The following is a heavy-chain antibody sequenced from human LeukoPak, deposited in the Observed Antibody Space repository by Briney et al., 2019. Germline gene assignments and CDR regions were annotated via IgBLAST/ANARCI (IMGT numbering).Heavy chain of an antibody. CDR1: GGTFSSNA. J-gene: IGHJ4*02. CDR3: AISAGYNYDCGIYRLFVY. D-gene: IGHD3-16*02. V-gene: IGHV1-69*01. Sequence: GSSVKVSRTSSGGTFSSNAMCGLAQAPGQGLEWMGGIIPIFGTANYAQKFQGRVTITADESTSTAYMELSRLRSEETAGYYCAISAGYNYDCGIYRLFVYCGQGTLVTVSS. CDR2: IIPIFGTA.